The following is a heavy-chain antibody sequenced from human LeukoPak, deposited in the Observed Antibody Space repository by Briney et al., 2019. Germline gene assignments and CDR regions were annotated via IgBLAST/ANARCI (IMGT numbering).Heavy chain of an antibody. CDR1: GDSFSYFY. CDR2: IYNSGST. V-gene: IGHV4-59*01. CDR3: ARGVVAAAGRTFDF. Sequence: PSETLSLTCTVSGDSFSYFYWSWIRQPPGKGLEWIVYIYNSGSTSYNPSLKSRVTISLDTSQNQFSLKLSSLTAADTAVYYCARGVVAAAGRTFDFWGQGTLVTVSS. D-gene: IGHD6-13*01. J-gene: IGHJ4*02.